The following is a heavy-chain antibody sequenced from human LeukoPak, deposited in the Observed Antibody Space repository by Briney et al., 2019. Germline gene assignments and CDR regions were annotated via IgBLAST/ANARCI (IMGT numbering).Heavy chain of an antibody. J-gene: IGHJ3*02. CDR2: IYNNGT. CDR3: ARLAPLWVTVI. D-gene: IGHD2-21*02. Sequence: PSETLSLTCTVSGGSIGRYYSSWSRQPPGRGLEWIGYIYNNGTNYNPSLESRVTISVDTSKNQISLKLSSVTAADTAVYYCARLAPLWVTVIWGQGTMVTVSS. CDR1: GGSIGRYY. V-gene: IGHV4-59*01.